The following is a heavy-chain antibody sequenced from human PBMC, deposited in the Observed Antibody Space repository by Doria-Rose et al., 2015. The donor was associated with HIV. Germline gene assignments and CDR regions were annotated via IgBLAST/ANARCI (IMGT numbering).Heavy chain of an antibody. CDR2: INHSGST. Sequence: QVQLQQWGAGLLKPSETLSLTCAVYGGSFSGYYWSWIRQPPGKGLEWIGEINHSGSTNYNPSFESRVTISVDTSKNQFSLKLTSVTAADTAVYYCARGRVDYSSSLFWYFGLWGRGTLVTVSS. J-gene: IGHJ2*01. D-gene: IGHD6-13*01. CDR1: GGSFSGYY. V-gene: IGHV4-34*01. CDR3: ARGRVDYSSSLFWYFGL.